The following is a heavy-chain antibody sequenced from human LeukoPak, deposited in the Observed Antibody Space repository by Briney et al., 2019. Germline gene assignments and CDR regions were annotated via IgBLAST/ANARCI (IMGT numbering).Heavy chain of an antibody. J-gene: IGHJ6*02. CDR1: GFTFSSYS. D-gene: IGHD6-19*01. CDR2: ISSSSSYI. V-gene: IGHV3-21*01. CDR3: ARDMSSSGWYDHGGMDV. Sequence: SGGSLRLSCAASGFTFSSYSMNWVRQAPGKGLEWVSSISSSSSYIYYADSVKGRFTISRDNAKNSLYLQMNSLRAEDTAVYYCARDMSSSGWYDHGGMDVWGQGTTVTVSS.